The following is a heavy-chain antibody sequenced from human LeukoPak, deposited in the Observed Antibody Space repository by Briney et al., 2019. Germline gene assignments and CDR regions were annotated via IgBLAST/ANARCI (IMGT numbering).Heavy chain of an antibody. CDR1: GFTFSDFA. D-gene: IGHD6-19*01. Sequence: GGSLRLSCAASGFTFSDFAMHWVRQAPGKGLEWVSAIRASGGTTYYADSVKGRFTISRDNSKNTLYLQMNSLRAEDTAAYYCAKVGSGSYYFDYWGQGTLVTVSS. CDR2: IRASGGTT. CDR3: AKVGSGSYYFDY. J-gene: IGHJ4*02. V-gene: IGHV3-23*01.